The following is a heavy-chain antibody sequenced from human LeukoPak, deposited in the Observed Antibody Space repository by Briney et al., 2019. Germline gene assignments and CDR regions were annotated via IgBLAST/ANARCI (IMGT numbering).Heavy chain of an antibody. D-gene: IGHD6-13*01. CDR3: AKRYGDSTGWFFDF. CDR2: INGGGDIT. CDR1: RYSFDSYA. Sequence: AGGSLRLSCEGSRYSFDSYAMTWVRQAPGKGLEWVSSINGGGDITYYAESVKGRFTVFRDNSKNTLFLQMNSLRAEDTAVFYCAKRYGDSTGWFFDFWGQGSLVTVSS. V-gene: IGHV3-23*01. J-gene: IGHJ4*02.